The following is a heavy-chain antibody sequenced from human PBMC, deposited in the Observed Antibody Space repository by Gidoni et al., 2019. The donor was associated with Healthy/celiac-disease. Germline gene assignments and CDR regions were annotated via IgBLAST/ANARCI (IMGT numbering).Heavy chain of an antibody. CDR3: TTENYYGSWRGMDV. J-gene: IGHJ6*03. Sequence: EVQLVESGGGLVKPGGSLRLSCAASGFTFSNAWMSWVRQAPGKGLEWVGRIKSKTDGGTTDYAAPVKGRFTISRDDSKNTLYLQMNSLKTEDTAVYYCTTENYYGSWRGMDVWGKGTTVTVSS. D-gene: IGHD3-10*01. CDR1: GFTFSNAW. CDR2: IKSKTDGGTT. V-gene: IGHV3-15*01.